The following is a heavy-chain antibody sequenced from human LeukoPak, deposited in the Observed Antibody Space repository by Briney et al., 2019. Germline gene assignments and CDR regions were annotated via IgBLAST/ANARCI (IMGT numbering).Heavy chain of an antibody. CDR3: ARGSGFLPG. CDR1: SGSITTSY. V-gene: IGHV4-59*01. Sequence: SETLSLTCTVSSGSITTSYWDWLRQPPGKGLEWIGYISFSGSTIYNPSLESRVTISRDTSKNQFFLKLSSLTAADTAVYYCARGSGFLPGGGQGTLVAVS. D-gene: IGHD3-10*01. CDR2: ISFSGST. J-gene: IGHJ1*01.